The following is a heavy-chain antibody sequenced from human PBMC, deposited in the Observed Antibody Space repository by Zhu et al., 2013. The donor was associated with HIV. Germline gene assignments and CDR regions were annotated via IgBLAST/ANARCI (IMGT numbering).Heavy chain of an antibody. CDR2: ISPWNGNR. D-gene: IGHD3-3*01. J-gene: IGHJ6*02. V-gene: IGHV1-18*01. CDR1: GYTFIRYG. Sequence: QVQLVQSGGDVRKPGASVKVSCKASGYTFIRYGITWVRQAPGQGLEWVGWISPWNGNRNYAQNLQGRVAMTTDTSTNTAYLELSSLRSADTAVYYCASPFYDFWSGYYYGMDVWGQGTTVTVSS. CDR3: ASPFYDFWSGYYYGMDV.